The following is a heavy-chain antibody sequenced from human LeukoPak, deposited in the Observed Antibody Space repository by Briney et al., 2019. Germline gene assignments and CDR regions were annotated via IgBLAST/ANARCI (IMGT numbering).Heavy chain of an antibody. Sequence: KPSETLSLTCTVSDGSISTYFWNWIRQPPGRGLEWIGHVFYDGSTNLNPSLKSRVTISVDTSKNQFSLELRSVTAADTAVYYCARRPRAEPDTSPDNWFDPWGQGTLVTVSS. D-gene: IGHD1-14*01. CDR2: VFYDGST. J-gene: IGHJ5*02. CDR1: DGSISTYF. V-gene: IGHV4-59*08. CDR3: ARRPRAEPDTSPDNWFDP.